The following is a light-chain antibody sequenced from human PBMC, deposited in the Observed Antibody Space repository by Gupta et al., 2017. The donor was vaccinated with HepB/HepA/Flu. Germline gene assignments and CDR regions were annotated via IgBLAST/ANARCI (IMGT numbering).Light chain of an antibody. Sequence: SALPQPASVSGSTGQASTMTCNGTSSDVGGYNYVSCDQQHPGKAHKLMIYDVSKRPTEVSNSFSGSKAGNTTSLTISGHQDEEEADYYGSSHTSSSSVVFGGGTKLTVL. CDR2: DVS. CDR3: SSHTSSSSVV. J-gene: IGLJ2*01. V-gene: IGLV2-14*03. CDR1: SSDVGGYNY.